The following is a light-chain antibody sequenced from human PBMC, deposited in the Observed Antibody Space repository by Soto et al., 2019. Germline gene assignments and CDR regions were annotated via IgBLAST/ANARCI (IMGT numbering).Light chain of an antibody. J-gene: IGKJ4*01. Sequence: DIQMTQSPASLSASVGDRVTITCRASQEISNHLAWFQQKPGKPPKSLIYDASSLQSGVPSRFSGSGSGTEFTLTISSLQPEDFATYSCQQYHNYPVTFGGGTKVEIK. CDR2: DAS. V-gene: IGKV1-16*01. CDR3: QQYHNYPVT. CDR1: QEISNH.